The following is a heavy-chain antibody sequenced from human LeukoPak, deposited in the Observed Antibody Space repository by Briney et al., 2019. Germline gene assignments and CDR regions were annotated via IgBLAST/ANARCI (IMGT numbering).Heavy chain of an antibody. J-gene: IGHJ6*03. CDR3: ASNSGYDLDYYYMDV. D-gene: IGHD5-12*01. CDR1: GFTVSSNY. CDR2: IYSGGST. V-gene: IGHV3-53*01. Sequence: GGSLRLSCAASGFTVSSNYMSWVRQAPGKGLEWVSVIYSGGSTYYADSVKGRFTISRDNSKNTPYLQMNSLRAEDTAVYYCASNSGYDLDYYYMDVWGKGTTVTVSS.